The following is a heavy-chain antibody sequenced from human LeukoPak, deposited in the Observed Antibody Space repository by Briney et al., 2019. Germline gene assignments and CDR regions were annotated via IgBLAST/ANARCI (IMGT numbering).Heavy chain of an antibody. J-gene: IGHJ6*03. CDR2: IRYDGSNK. Sequence: SGGPLRLSCAASGFTFSSYGMHWVRQAPGKELEWVAFIRYDGSNKYHADSVKGRFTISRDNSKNTLYLQMNSLRAEDTAVYYCAKGPSVDYYYYMDVWGKGTTVTVSS. CDR1: GFTFSSYG. V-gene: IGHV3-30*02. D-gene: IGHD2-2*01. CDR3: AKGPSVDYYYYMDV.